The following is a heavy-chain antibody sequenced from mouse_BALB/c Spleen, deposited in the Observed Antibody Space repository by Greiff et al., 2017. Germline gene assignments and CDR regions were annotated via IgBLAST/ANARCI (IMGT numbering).Heavy chain of an antibody. CDR2: IYPGDGDT. CDR1: GYTFTSYW. CDR3: ARHDGYYYAMDY. J-gene: IGHJ4*01. D-gene: IGHD2-3*01. V-gene: IGHV1-87*01. Sequence: LVESGAELARPGASVKLSCKASGYTFTSYWMQWVKQRPGQCLEWIGAIYPGDGDTRYTQKFKGKATLTADKSSSTAYMQLSSLASEDSAVYYCARHDGYYYAMDYWGQGTSVTVSS.